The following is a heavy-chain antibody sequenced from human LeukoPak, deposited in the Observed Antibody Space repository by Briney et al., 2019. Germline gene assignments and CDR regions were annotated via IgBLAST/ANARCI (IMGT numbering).Heavy chain of an antibody. CDR1: GYTFTGYY. J-gene: IGHJ4*02. CDR2: INPNSGGT. V-gene: IGHV1-2*04. D-gene: IGHD3-10*01. Sequence: ASVKVSCKASGYTFTGYYMHWVRQAPGQGLEWMGWINPNSGGTNYAQKFQGWVTMTRDTSISTAYMELSRLRSDDTAVYYCARDSDFYYGSGSLDYWGQGTLVTVSP. CDR3: ARDSDFYYGSGSLDY.